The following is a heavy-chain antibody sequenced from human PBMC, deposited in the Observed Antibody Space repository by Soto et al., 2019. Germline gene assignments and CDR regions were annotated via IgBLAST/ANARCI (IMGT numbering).Heavy chain of an antibody. CDR3: ARDYYRFNSGYGFSMDV. Sequence: QVQLVESGGGVVQPGRSLRLSCAASGFTFSSYAMHWVRQAPSKGLEWVAVISYDGSNKYYADSVKGRFTISRDNSKNTLYLQMNSLRAEDTAVYYCARDYYRFNSGYGFSMDVWGQGTTATVSS. V-gene: IGHV3-30-3*01. CDR2: ISYDGSNK. CDR1: GFTFSSYA. J-gene: IGHJ6*02. D-gene: IGHD5-12*01.